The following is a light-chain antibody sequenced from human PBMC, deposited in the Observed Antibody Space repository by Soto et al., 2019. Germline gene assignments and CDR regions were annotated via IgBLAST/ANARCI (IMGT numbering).Light chain of an antibody. CDR2: GAS. CDR3: QQYSTSPIS. J-gene: IGKJ5*01. V-gene: IGKV3-20*01. CDR1: QVTSRY. Sequence: ENVLTQSPGTLSLSPGERATLSCMASQVTSRYLSWYQQSPGQAPRLLIDGASSRATGIPDRFSGSGSGTDFTLTISRLEPEDFAVYSCQQYSTSPISFGQGTRLEMK.